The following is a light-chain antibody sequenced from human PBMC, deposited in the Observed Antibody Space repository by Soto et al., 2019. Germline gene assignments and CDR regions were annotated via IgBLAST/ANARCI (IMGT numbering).Light chain of an antibody. J-gene: IGLJ1*01. V-gene: IGLV1-40*01. Sequence: QSVLTQPPSVSGAPGQRVTISCTGSSSNIGTGFDVHWYQQLPGTAPKLLIYINKNRPSGVPDRFSGSKSGTSASLAITGLQAEDEADYYCQSYDSSPSGEVFGNGTKGTVL. CDR1: SSNIGTGFD. CDR2: INK. CDR3: QSYDSSPSGEV.